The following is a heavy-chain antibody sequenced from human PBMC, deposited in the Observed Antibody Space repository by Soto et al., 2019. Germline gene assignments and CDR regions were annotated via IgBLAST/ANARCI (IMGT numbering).Heavy chain of an antibody. V-gene: IGHV3-30-3*01. D-gene: IGHD2-2*01. CDR3: ARDPGNRLYCSGTSCYAGTYYYYGMDV. J-gene: IGHJ6*02. CDR1: GFTFSTYA. Sequence: GGSLRLSCAASGFTFSTYAMHWVRQAPGKGLDWVAVISYDGSNKYYADSVKGRFTISRDNSKNTLYLQMNSLRAEDTAVYYCARDPGNRLYCSGTSCYAGTYYYYGMDVWGQGTTVTVSS. CDR2: ISYDGSNK.